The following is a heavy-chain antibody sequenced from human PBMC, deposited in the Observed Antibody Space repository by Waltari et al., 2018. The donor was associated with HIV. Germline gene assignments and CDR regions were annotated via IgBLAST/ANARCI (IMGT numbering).Heavy chain of an antibody. CDR3: ARVVHQQQLVPIIDY. Sequence: QVQLVQSGSELKKPGASVKVSCKASGYTFTSYAMNWVRQAPGQGLEWIGWINTNTGNPTYAQGFTGRFVFALDTSGSTAYLQISSLKAEDTAVYYCARVVHQQQLVPIIDYWGQGTLVTVSS. CDR2: INTNTGNP. D-gene: IGHD6-13*01. CDR1: GYTFTSYA. V-gene: IGHV7-4-1*02. J-gene: IGHJ4*02.